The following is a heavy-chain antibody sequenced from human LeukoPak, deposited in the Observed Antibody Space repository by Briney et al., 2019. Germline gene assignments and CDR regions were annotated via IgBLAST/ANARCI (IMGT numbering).Heavy chain of an antibody. D-gene: IGHD3-3*01. CDR2: IKGDVSYA. CDR1: GFTLYNYW. CDR3: ARDNDFWSLDY. J-gene: IGHJ4*02. V-gene: IGHV3-74*01. Sequence: TGGALRLSCAAPGFTLYNYWVHRGRPAPGKGVVWVSRIKGDVSYANYADSVKGRFTISRDNAKNTLYLQMNSLRVEDTAVYYCARDNDFWSLDYWGQGALVTVSS.